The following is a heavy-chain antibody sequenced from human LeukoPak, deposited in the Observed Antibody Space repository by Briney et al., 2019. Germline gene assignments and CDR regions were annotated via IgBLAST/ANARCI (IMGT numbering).Heavy chain of an antibody. J-gene: IGHJ4*02. CDR3: PRYDYSDSDGYPTGFYY. Sequence: GRSLRLSCAASGLTFSIYAMHWVRQAPGKGLEWVAVISYDGSNQYYADSVKGRFTISRDNSKNTLYLQMKSLRAEATSVYYCPRYDYSDSDGYPTGFYYWGQGTLVTVSS. V-gene: IGHV3-30*01. CDR2: ISYDGSNQ. D-gene: IGHD3-22*01. CDR1: GLTFSIYA.